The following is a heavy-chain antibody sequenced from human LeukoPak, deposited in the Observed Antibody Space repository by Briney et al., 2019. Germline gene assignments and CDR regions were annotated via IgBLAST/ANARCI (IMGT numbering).Heavy chain of an antibody. Sequence: ASVKVSCKASGYTFTSYDINWVRQATGQGLEWMGWMNPNSGNTGYAQKFQGRVTMTRNTSTGTAYMELSSLRSEDTAVYYCARGDLFTVPYDYWGQGTLVTVSS. D-gene: IGHD4-17*01. J-gene: IGHJ4*02. CDR3: ARGDLFTVPYDY. CDR2: MNPNSGNT. CDR1: GYTFTSYD. V-gene: IGHV1-8*01.